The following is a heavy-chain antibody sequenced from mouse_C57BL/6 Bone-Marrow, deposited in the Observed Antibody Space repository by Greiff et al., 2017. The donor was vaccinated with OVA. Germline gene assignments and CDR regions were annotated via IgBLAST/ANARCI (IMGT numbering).Heavy chain of an antibody. CDR2: ISDGGSYT. J-gene: IGHJ1*03. D-gene: IGHD2-1*01. CDR1: GFTFSSYA. CDR3: ARDRLWYNWYFDV. Sequence: VQLKQSGGGLVKPGGSLKLSCAASGFTFSSYAMSWVRQTPEKRLEWVATISDGGSYTYYPDNVKGRFTISRDNAKNNLYLQMSHLKSEDTAMYYCARDRLWYNWYFDVWGTGTTVTVSS. V-gene: IGHV5-4*01.